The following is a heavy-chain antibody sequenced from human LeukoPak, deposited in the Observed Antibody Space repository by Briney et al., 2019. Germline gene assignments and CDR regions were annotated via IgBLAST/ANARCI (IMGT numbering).Heavy chain of an antibody. CDR1: GFTFSSYS. CDR3: ARGLGHATGWYPFHY. V-gene: IGHV3-48*02. D-gene: IGHD6-19*01. CDR2: ISSAMTRETTI. J-gene: IGHJ4*02. Sequence: GGSLRLSCAASGFTFSSYSMNWVRQAPGKGLEWVSYISSAMTRETTIYYADSVKGRFTISRDNAANQLYLQMSSLRDEDTAVYYCARGLGHATGWYPFHYWGQGTLVTVSS.